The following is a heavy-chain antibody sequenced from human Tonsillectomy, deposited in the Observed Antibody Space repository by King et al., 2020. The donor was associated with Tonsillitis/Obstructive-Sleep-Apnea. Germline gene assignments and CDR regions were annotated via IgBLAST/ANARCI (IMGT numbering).Heavy chain of an antibody. J-gene: IGHJ4*02. D-gene: IGHD5-12*01. V-gene: IGHV7-4-1*02. CDR3: ARDSNGGYDGYDLDF. Sequence: QLVQSGSELKKPGASVKVSCKASGYTITDYALNWVRQAPGQGLEGMGWTNTNTGNPKYVQDFIGRFVFSWDTSVSTAYLQISSLEAEDTAVYYCARDSNGGYDGYDLDFWGQGTLVTVSS. CDR1: GYTITDYA. CDR2: TNTNTGNP.